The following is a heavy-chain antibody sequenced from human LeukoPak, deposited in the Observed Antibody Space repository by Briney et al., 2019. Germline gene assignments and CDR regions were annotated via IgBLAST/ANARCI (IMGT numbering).Heavy chain of an antibody. CDR3: ARLIAAAGHYLFDY. CDR2: INHSGST. J-gene: IGHJ4*02. V-gene: IGHV4-34*01. D-gene: IGHD6-13*01. CDR1: GGSFSGYY. Sequence: SETLSLTCAVYGGSFSGYYWSWILQPPGKVLEWIGEINHSGSTNYNPSLKSRVTISVDTSKNQFSLKLSSVTAADTAVYYCARLIAAAGHYLFDYWGQGTLVTVSS.